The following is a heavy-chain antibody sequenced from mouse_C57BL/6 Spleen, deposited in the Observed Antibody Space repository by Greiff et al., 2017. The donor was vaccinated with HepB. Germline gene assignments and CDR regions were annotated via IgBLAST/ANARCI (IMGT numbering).Heavy chain of an antibody. CDR3: ARLHGSRGGYAMDY. J-gene: IGHJ4*01. CDR2: IYPGSGST. V-gene: IGHV1-55*01. Sequence: QVHVKQPGAELVKPGASVKMSCKASGYTFTSYWITWVKQRPGQGLEWIGDIYPGSGSTNYNEKFKSKATLTVDTSSSTAYMQLSSLTSEDSAVYYCARLHGSRGGYAMDYWGQGTSVTVSS. CDR1: GYTFTSYW. D-gene: IGHD1-1*01.